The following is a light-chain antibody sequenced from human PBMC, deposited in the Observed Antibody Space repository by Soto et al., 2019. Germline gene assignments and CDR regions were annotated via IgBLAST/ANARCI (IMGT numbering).Light chain of an antibody. CDR1: SSNIGADYY. CDR2: ADR. CDR3: QSYDNSLSGVV. V-gene: IGLV1-40*01. Sequence: QSVLTQPPSVSGALGQSVIIACTGSSSNIGADYYVNWYQQLSGAAPKLLIYADRNRPSGVPDRFSGSRSGTSASLAISGLQAEDEADYYCQSYDNSLSGVVFGGGTKLTVL. J-gene: IGLJ2*01.